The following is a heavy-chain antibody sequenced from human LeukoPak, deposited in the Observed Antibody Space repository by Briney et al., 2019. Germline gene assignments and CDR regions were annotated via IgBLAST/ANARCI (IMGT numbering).Heavy chain of an antibody. Sequence: GGSLRLSCAASGFTFSIYGMSWVRQAPGRGLEWVSAMSGSGGSTYYADSVKGRFTISRDNSKNTLYLQMNSLRAEDTAVYYCAKDGYYDSSAYYYVRYFDLWGRGTLVTVSS. D-gene: IGHD3-22*01. CDR1: GFTFSIYG. J-gene: IGHJ2*01. CDR2: MSGSGGST. CDR3: AKDGYYDSSAYYYVRYFDL. V-gene: IGHV3-23*01.